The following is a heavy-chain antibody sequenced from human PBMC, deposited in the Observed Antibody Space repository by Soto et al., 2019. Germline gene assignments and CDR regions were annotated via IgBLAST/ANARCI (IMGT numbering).Heavy chain of an antibody. CDR2: IIPIFGTA. D-gene: IGHD4-17*01. CDR3: ARGVLRSRLNPAEYFQH. CDR1: GGTFSSYA. Sequence: QVQLVQSGAEVKKPGSSVKVSCKASGGTFSSYAISWVRQAPGQGLEWMGGIIPIFGTANYAQKFQGRVTITADESTSTAYVELSSLRSEDTAVYYCARGVLRSRLNPAEYFQHWGQGTLVTVSS. J-gene: IGHJ1*01. V-gene: IGHV1-69*01.